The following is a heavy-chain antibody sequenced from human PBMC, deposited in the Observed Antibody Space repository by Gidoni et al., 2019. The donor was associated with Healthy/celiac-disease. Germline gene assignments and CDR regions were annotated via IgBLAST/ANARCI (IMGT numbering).Heavy chain of an antibody. V-gene: IGHV4-61*01. J-gene: IGHJ6*03. Sequence: QVQLQESGPGLVKPSETLSLTCTVSGGSVSSGSYYWSWIRQPPGKGLEWIGYIYYSGSTNYNPSLKSRVTISVDTSKNQFSLKLSSVTAADTAVYYCARDYYGSGSYRPDYYYYMDVWGKGTTVTVSS. CDR3: ARDYYGSGSYRPDYYYYMDV. D-gene: IGHD3-10*01. CDR1: GGSVSSGSYY. CDR2: IYYSGST.